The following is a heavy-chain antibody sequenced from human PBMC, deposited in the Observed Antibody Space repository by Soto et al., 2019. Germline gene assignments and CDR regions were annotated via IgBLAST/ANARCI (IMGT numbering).Heavy chain of an antibody. CDR1: GGSISSYY. V-gene: IGHV4-59*08. CDR3: ARHVVSDTAMVPYFDY. Sequence: QVQLQESGPGLVKPSETLSLTCTVSGGSISSYYWSWIRQPPGKGLEWIGYIYYSGSTNYNPSLKSRVTISXXTXKXXFSLKLSSVTAADTAVYYCARHVVSDTAMVPYFDYWGQGTLVTVSS. D-gene: IGHD5-18*01. J-gene: IGHJ4*02. CDR2: IYYSGST.